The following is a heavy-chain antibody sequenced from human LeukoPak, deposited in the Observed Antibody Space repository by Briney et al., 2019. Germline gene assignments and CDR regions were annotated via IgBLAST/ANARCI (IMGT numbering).Heavy chain of an antibody. CDR2: IKRDGSQK. V-gene: IGHV3-7*01. CDR1: GFTFSSYS. CDR3: AGTFDGSSWYFDY. Sequence: PGGSLRLSCAASGFTFSSYSMNWVRQAPGKGLEWVANIKRDGSQKHYVDSVKGRFTISRDNAENSLYLQMNSLRVEDTAVYHCAGTFDGSSWYFDYWGRGTLVTVSS. J-gene: IGHJ4*02. D-gene: IGHD2-2*01.